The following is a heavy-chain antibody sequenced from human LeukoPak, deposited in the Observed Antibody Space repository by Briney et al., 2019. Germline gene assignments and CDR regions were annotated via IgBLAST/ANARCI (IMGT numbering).Heavy chain of an antibody. CDR2: KYHTGST. D-gene: IGHD2-2*02. V-gene: IGHV4-38-2*02. Sequence: PSETLSLTCTVSGYSISSGFHWGWIRQPPGKGLEWIGSKYHTGSTYYNPSLRSRVTISVDTSKNQFSLKLSPVTAADTAVYYCARDGQPCSGSNCYSVDVWGQGTMVTVSS. CDR3: ARDGQPCSGSNCYSVDV. J-gene: IGHJ3*01. CDR1: GYSISSGFH.